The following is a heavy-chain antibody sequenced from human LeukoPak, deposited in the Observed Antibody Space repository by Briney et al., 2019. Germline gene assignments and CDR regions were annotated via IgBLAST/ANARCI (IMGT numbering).Heavy chain of an antibody. Sequence: ASVKVSCKASGYTFTSYYMHWVRQAPGQGLEWMGIINPSGGSTSYAQKFQGRVTMTRDTSTSTAYMELSSLRSEDTAVYYCARRYSSGWPPRWGFDYWGQGTLVTVSS. D-gene: IGHD6-19*01. V-gene: IGHV1-46*01. CDR1: GYTFTSYY. CDR3: ARRYSSGWPPRWGFDY. J-gene: IGHJ4*02. CDR2: INPSGGST.